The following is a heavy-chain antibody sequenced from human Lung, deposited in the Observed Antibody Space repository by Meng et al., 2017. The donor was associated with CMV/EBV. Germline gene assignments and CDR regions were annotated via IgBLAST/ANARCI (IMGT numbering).Heavy chain of an antibody. CDR3: GRDPGLPNGIHV. J-gene: IGHJ6*02. CDR2: IYGGGGT. CDR1: GFTVSSDY. Sequence: GESLKISCAASGFTVSSDYMSWVRQAPGKGLEWVSVIYGGGGTDYGDSVKGRFTISRDSSQNTVYLQMNGLRAEDTAVYYCGRDPGLPNGIHVLGQGTTVTVSS. D-gene: IGHD1-1*01. V-gene: IGHV3-53*01.